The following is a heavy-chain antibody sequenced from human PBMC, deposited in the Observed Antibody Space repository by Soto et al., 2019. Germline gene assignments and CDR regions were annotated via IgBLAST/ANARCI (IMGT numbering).Heavy chain of an antibody. Sequence: SETLSLTCTVSGGSISSYYWSWIRQPPGKGLEWIGSIYYSGSTYYNPSLKSRVTISVDTSKNQFSLKLSSVTAADTAVYYCARQGYYDSSGYYYPYYYGMDVWGQGTTVTVSS. V-gene: IGHV4-59*05. J-gene: IGHJ6*02. CDR2: IYYSGST. CDR1: GGSISSYY. CDR3: ARQGYYDSSGYYYPYYYGMDV. D-gene: IGHD3-22*01.